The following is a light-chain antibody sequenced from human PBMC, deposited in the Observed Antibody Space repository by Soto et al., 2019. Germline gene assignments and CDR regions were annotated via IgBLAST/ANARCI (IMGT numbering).Light chain of an antibody. CDR3: CSYTTSNTRQIV. V-gene: IGLV2-14*03. J-gene: IGLJ1*01. Sequence: QSVLTQPASVSGSPGQSVTISCTGTSSDVGGYNYVSWYQQHPGKAPKFMIYDVSSRPSGVSNRFSGSKSGNTASLTISGLQAEDEAYYYCCSYTTSNTRQIVFGTGTNVTVL. CDR2: DVS. CDR1: SSDVGGYNY.